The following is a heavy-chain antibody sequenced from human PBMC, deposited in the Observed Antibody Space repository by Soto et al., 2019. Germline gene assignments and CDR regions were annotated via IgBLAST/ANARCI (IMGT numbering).Heavy chain of an antibody. Sequence: PSETLSLTCTVSGGSISSGGYYWSWIRQHPGKGLEWIGYIYYSGSTYYNPSLKSRVTISVDTSKNQFSLKLSSVTAADTAVYYCARGAAVVTHKWFDPWGQGTLVTVSS. CDR1: GGSISSGGYY. D-gene: IGHD2-21*02. CDR2: IYYSGST. V-gene: IGHV4-31*03. J-gene: IGHJ5*02. CDR3: ARGAAVVTHKWFDP.